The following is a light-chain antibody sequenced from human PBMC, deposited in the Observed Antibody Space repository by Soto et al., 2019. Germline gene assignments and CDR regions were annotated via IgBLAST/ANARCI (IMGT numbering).Light chain of an antibody. CDR1: QSVSGN. CDR3: QQYNNWPPIT. V-gene: IGKV3-15*01. CDR2: VAS. Sequence: EIVMTQSPATLSVSPVERATLSCRASQSVSGNLAWYQQKPGQAPRLLIFVASTRATGIPARFSGSGSGTEFTLTVSSLQSEDFAVYYCQQYNNWPPITFGQGTRLEIK. J-gene: IGKJ5*01.